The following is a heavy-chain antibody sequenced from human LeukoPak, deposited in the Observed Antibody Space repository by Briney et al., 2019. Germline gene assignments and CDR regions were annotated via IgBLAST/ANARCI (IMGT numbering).Heavy chain of an antibody. CDR2: IRYDGSNK. CDR3: AKAAPYYYDSSGPIGD. Sequence: GGSLRLSCAASGFTSSSYGMHWVRQAPGKGLEWVAFIRYDGSNKYYADSVKGRFTISRDNSKNTLYLQMNSLRAEDTAVYYCAKAAPYYYDSSGPIGDWGQGTLVTVSS. J-gene: IGHJ4*02. D-gene: IGHD3-22*01. CDR1: GFTSSSYG. V-gene: IGHV3-30*02.